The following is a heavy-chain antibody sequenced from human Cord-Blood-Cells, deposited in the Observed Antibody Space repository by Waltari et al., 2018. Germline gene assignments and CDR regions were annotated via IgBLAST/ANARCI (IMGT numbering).Heavy chain of an antibody. J-gene: IGHJ6*02. V-gene: IGHV4-34*01. D-gene: IGHD2-2*01. CDR1: GGSFSGYY. CDR2: INNSGST. Sequence: QVQLQQWGAGLLKPSETLSLTCAVYGGSFSGYYWSWIRQPPGKGLEWIGEINNSGSTHYNPSRKSRVTISGDTSKNQFSLKLSSVTAADTAVYYCARATRLYCSSTSCYEYYYYGMDVWGQGTTVTVSS. CDR3: ARATRLYCSSTSCYEYYYYGMDV.